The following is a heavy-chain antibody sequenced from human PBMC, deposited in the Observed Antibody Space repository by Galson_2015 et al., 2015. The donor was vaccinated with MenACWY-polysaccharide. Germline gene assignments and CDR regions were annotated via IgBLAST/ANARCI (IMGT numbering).Heavy chain of an antibody. V-gene: IGHV3-30*18. J-gene: IGHJ4*02. Sequence: SLRLSCAASGFTLSRYWMSWVRRAPGKGLEWVAVISYDGSNKYYADSVKGRFTISRDNSKNTLYLQMNSLRAEDTAVYYCAKDWGGDYSYDYWGQGTLVTVSS. CDR3: AKDWGGDYSYDY. CDR1: GFTLSRYW. D-gene: IGHD4-11*01. CDR2: ISYDGSNK.